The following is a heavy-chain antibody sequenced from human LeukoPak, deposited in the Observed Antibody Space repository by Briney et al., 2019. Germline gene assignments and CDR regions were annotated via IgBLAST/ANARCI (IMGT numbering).Heavy chain of an antibody. D-gene: IGHD6-19*01. CDR1: GFTFSSYA. V-gene: IGHV3-48*03. CDR3: ARDQWLAYYYLGMDV. CDR2: ITNNGTTI. J-gene: IGHJ6*02. Sequence: GGSLRLSCAASGFTFSSYAMNYVRQAPGKRLEWVSYITNNGTTIYYADSVKGRFTISRDNAENSLYLQMSSLRAEDTAIYYCARDQWLAYYYLGMDVWGQGATVTVSS.